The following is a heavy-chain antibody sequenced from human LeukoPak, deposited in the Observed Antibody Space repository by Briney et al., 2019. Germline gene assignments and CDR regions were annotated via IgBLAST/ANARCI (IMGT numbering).Heavy chain of an antibody. J-gene: IGHJ4*02. Sequence: SETLSLTCTVSDGSLTNYDWSWVRQPPGKGLEFIGHVHYSGTTNYNPSLRSRVTISMDTSKKHFFLKLKSVTAADTAVYYCATGYGDFRVEGRYFYSWGQGTLVTVSS. V-gene: IGHV4-59*01. CDR3: ATGYGDFRVEGRYFYS. D-gene: IGHD4-17*01. CDR1: DGSLTNYD. CDR2: VHYSGTT.